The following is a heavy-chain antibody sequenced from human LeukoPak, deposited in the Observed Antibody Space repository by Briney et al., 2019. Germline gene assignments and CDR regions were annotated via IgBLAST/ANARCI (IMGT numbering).Heavy chain of an antibody. Sequence: SETLSLTCAVSGGSISSNNWWGWVRQPPGQGLEWIGEIYHSGSPNYNPSLKSRVTVSVDKSRNHFSLNLSSVTAADTAVYYCARVNINNWHSCDYWGQGTLVTVSS. CDR1: GGSISSNNW. CDR3: ARVNINNWHSCDY. V-gene: IGHV4-4*02. D-gene: IGHD1-1*01. CDR2: IYHSGSP. J-gene: IGHJ4*02.